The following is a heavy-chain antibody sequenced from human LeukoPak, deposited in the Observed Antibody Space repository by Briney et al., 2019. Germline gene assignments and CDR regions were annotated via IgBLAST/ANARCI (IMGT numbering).Heavy chain of an antibody. V-gene: IGHV3-30*03. D-gene: IGHD3-22*01. CDR1: GFTFSSYG. CDR3: ARGADSSGYQEPDY. CDR2: ISYDGSNK. J-gene: IGHJ4*02. Sequence: GRSLGLSCAASGFTFSSYGMHWVRQAPGKGLEWVAVISYDGSNKYYADSVKGRFTISRDNSKNTLYLQMNSLRAEDTAVYYCARGADSSGYQEPDYWGQGTLVTVSS.